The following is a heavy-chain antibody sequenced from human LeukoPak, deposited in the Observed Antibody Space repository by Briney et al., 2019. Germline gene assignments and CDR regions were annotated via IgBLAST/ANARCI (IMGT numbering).Heavy chain of an antibody. Sequence: PGGSLRLSCAASGFTFSSYAMSWVRQAPGKGLEWVSAISGSGGSTYYADSVKGRFTISRDNSKNTLYLQMNSLRAEDTAVYYCATEHYDFWSGYSYYFDYWGKGTLVTVSS. V-gene: IGHV3-23*01. CDR3: ATEHYDFWSGYSYYFDY. CDR2: ISGSGGST. CDR1: GFTFSSYA. D-gene: IGHD3-3*01. J-gene: IGHJ4*02.